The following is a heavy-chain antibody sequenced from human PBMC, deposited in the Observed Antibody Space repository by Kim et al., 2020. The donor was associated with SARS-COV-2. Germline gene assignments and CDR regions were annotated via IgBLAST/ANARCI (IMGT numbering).Heavy chain of an antibody. Sequence: SLKSRGTISVDTSKNQFSLKLSSVTAADTAVYYCARGGITIFGVVNAIDYWGQGTLVTVSS. CDR3: ARGGITIFGVVNAIDY. D-gene: IGHD3-3*01. J-gene: IGHJ4*02. V-gene: IGHV4-59*09.